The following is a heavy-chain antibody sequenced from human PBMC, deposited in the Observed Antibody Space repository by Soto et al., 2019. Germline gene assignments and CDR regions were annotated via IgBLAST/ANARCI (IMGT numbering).Heavy chain of an antibody. V-gene: IGHV3-7*01. CDR1: GFTFISYW. J-gene: IGHJ6*03. CDR3: ARAFFDLNFYYYYYMDV. CDR2: IKQDGSEK. D-gene: IGHD1-20*01. Sequence: PGGSLILSCAASGFTFISYWMSWVRQAPGKGLEWVANIKQDGSEKYYVDSVKGRFTISRDNAKNSLYLQMDSLRAEDTAVYYCARAFFDLNFYYYYYMDVWGKGTTVSVSS.